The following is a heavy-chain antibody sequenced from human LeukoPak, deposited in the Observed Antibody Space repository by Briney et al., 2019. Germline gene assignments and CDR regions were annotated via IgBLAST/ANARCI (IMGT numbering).Heavy chain of an antibody. V-gene: IGHV3-73*01. CDR2: IDKKDNFYAT. CDR3: TRDSGTYNWLDP. D-gene: IGHD1-26*01. CDR1: GFTFSGSA. J-gene: IGHJ5*02. Sequence: GGSLRLSCAASGFTFSGSAIHWVRQSSGKGLEWVGHIDKKDNFYATTSAASVTGRFTISRDDSKNTAYLQMNSLKTEDTALYYCTRDSGTYNWLDPGGQGTLVTVSS.